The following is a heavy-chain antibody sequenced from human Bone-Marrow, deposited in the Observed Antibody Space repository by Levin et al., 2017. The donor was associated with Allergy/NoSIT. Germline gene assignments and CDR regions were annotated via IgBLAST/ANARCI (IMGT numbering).Heavy chain of an antibody. CDR1: GYTFTSYG. Sequence: PGESLKISCKASGYTFTSYGISWVRQAPGQGLEWMGWISAYNGNTNYAQKLQGRVTMTTDTSTSTAYMELRSLRSDDTAVYYCARVVAATSFAALPAFWFDPWGQGTLVTVSS. D-gene: IGHD2-15*01. J-gene: IGHJ5*02. CDR2: ISAYNGNT. V-gene: IGHV1-18*01. CDR3: ARVVAATSFAALPAFWFDP.